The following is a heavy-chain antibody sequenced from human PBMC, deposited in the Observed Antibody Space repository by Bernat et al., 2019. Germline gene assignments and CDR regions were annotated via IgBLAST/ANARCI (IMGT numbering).Heavy chain of an antibody. Sequence: QAQLVQSGAEVKKSGASVKVSCKVSGYTLTELSIHWVRQAPGKGLEWMGGFDPEDGETIYAQKFQGRVTMTEDTSTDTAYLDLSSLRSEDTAVYYCARKGRSRARSKRAQWLGPGVRSGDDALDIWGQGTMVTVSS. D-gene: IGHD6-19*01. V-gene: IGHV1-24*01. J-gene: IGHJ3*02. CDR2: FDPEDGET. CDR3: ARKGRSRARSKRAQWLGPGVRSGDDALDI. CDR1: GYTLTELS.